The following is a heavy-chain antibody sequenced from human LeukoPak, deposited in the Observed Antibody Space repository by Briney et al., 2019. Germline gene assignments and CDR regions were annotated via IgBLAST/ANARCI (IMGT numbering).Heavy chain of an antibody. Sequence: ASVKVSCKASGYTFTGYYMHWVRQAPGQGLEWMGWINPNSGGTNYEQKFQGRVTMTRDTSISTAYMELSRLRSDDTAVYYCARVVSSSLGDYMDVWGKGTTVTVSS. CDR3: ARVVSSSLGDYMDV. CDR2: INPNSGGT. D-gene: IGHD6-6*01. CDR1: GYTFTGYY. V-gene: IGHV1-2*02. J-gene: IGHJ6*03.